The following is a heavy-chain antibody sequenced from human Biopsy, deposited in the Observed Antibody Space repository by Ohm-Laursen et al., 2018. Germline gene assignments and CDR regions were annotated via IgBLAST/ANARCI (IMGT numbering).Heavy chain of an antibody. CDR1: GDSVSSGSFY. CDR2: IYDRGSTA. CDR3: ARGMRSSGWPYFDS. Sequence: SDTLSLTWTVPGDSVSSGSFYWTWIRQPPGQGLEYIGYIYDRGSTANYNPSLESRVTMSVDMPKNQFSLKLSSVTAADTAIYYCARGMRSSGWPYFDSWGQGTLVTVSS. J-gene: IGHJ4*02. V-gene: IGHV4-61*01. D-gene: IGHD6-19*01.